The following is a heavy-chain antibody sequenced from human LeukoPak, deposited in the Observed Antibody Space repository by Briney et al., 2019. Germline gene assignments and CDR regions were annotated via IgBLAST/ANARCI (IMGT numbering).Heavy chain of an antibody. Sequence: SVKVSCKASGGTFSSYAISWVRQAPGQGLEWMGGIIPIFGTADYAQKFQGRVTITTDESTSTAYMELSSLRSEDTAVYYCARGSGELEPYFDYWGQGTLVTVSS. CDR1: GGTFSSYA. CDR3: ARGSGELEPYFDY. D-gene: IGHD1-26*01. J-gene: IGHJ4*02. V-gene: IGHV1-69*05. CDR2: IIPIFGTA.